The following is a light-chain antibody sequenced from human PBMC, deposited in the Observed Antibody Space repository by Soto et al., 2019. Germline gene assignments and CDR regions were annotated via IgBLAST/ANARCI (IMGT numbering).Light chain of an antibody. CDR2: HAS. CDR1: QSISNW. V-gene: IGKV1-5*01. Sequence: DIHMTQSPSTVPSSLGDVVTITCRASQSISNWLAWYQQKPGTAPHVLIYHASNLQSGVPSRFSGSGSGTEFTLTISSLQPDDFATYYCQQYNSYSFGRGTKVDI. CDR3: QQYNSYS. J-gene: IGKJ1*01.